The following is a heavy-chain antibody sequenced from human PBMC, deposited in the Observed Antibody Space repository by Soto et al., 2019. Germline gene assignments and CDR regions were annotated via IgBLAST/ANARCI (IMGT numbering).Heavy chain of an antibody. CDR2: VIPRLGAS. D-gene: IGHD3-10*01. J-gene: IGHJ4*02. Sequence: QVQLVQSGAEVKKPGSSVKVSCKASADTFTGYTVTWVRQAPGQGLEWVGRVIPRLGASNFAQKFQGRVTISADKSADTAYMVLTGLTSDDTAVYYCARSRGSYYTNFDSWGQGTLVTVSS. CDR1: ADTFTGYT. CDR3: ARSRGSYYTNFDS. V-gene: IGHV1-69*08.